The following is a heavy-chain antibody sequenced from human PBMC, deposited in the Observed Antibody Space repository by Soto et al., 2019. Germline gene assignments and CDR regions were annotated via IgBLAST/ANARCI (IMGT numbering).Heavy chain of an antibody. CDR2: IIPIFGTA. Sequence: QVQLVQSGAEVKKPGSSVKVSCKASGGTFSSYAISWVRQAPGQGLEWMGGIIPIFGTANYAQKFQGRVTITADESTSTAYMELSSLISEDTAVYYCARGRFSRQGYYYYYYGMDVWGQGTTVTVSS. V-gene: IGHV1-69*01. CDR3: ARGRFSRQGYYYYYYGMDV. CDR1: GGTFSSYA. J-gene: IGHJ6*02.